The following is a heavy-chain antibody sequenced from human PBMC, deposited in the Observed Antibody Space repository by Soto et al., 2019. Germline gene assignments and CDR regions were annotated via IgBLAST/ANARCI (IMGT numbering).Heavy chain of an antibody. J-gene: IGHJ1*01. V-gene: IGHV4-38-2*01. CDR1: GYSITSDYY. D-gene: IGHD6-25*01. CDR2: FYHGGST. CDR3: AMGAAARTVAEYFQR. Sequence: SETLSLTCAVSGYSITSDYYWGWIRQPPGKGLEWLGSFYHGGSTYYHPSLKSRITISLDTSKNQFSLNLRSLTAADTAFYYCAMGAAARTVAEYFQRWGQGTRVTVSS.